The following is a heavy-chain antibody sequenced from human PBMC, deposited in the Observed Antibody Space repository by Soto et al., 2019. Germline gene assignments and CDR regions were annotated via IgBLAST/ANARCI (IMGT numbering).Heavy chain of an antibody. J-gene: IGHJ4*02. V-gene: IGHV4-39*01. Sequence: SETLSLSCTVSGGSIGSSSDYWGWIRQPPGKGLEWIGSIYYSGSTYYNPSLKSRVTISVDTSKNQFSLKLSSVTAADTAVYYCARHTPAISISDHWGQGPLVTVSS. D-gene: IGHD2-15*01. CDR2: IYYSGST. CDR3: ARHTPAISISDH. CDR1: GGSIGSSSDY.